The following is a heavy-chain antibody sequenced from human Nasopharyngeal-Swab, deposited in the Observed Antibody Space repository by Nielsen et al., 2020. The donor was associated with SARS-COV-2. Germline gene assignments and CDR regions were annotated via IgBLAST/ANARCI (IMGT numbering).Heavy chain of an antibody. CDR1: GGSVSSGSYY. J-gene: IGHJ6*02. CDR2: IYYSGST. Sequence: SETLSLTCTVSGGSVSSGSYYWSWIRQPPGKGLEWIGYIYYSGSTNYNPSLKSQVTISVDTSKNQFSLKLSSVTAADTAVYYCARQSISDYYYGMDVWGQGTTVTVSS. V-gene: IGHV4-61*01. CDR3: ARQSISDYYYGMDV. D-gene: IGHD6-6*01.